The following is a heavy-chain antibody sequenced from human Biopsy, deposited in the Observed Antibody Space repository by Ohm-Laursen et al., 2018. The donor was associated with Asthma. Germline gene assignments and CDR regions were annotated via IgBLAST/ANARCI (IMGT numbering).Heavy chain of an antibody. CDR2: VSSDGHNK. V-gene: IGHV3-30*03. J-gene: IGHJ3*02. CDR1: GFVFSQCG. CDR3: ARQSGQDYGDSSGFDI. Sequence: SLRLSCTAFGFVFSQCGMHWVRQGPGKGLEWVALVSSDGHNKYYEDSVKGRFAISRDNSRNRLYLQINRLTVEDSAVYFCARQSGQDYGDSSGFDIWGQGTKVAVSS. D-gene: IGHD3-22*01.